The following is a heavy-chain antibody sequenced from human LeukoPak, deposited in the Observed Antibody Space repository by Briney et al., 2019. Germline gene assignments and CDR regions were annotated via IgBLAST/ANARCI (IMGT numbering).Heavy chain of an antibody. CDR1: GFTFSSYA. D-gene: IGHD3-10*01. CDR3: AKDSLPGSYYNPYFDY. J-gene: IGHJ4*02. V-gene: IGHV3-23*01. Sequence: GGSLRLSCAASGFTFSSYAMSWVRQAPGKGLEWVSAISGSGGSTYCADSVKGRFTISRDNSKNTLYLQMNSLRAEDTAVYYCAKDSLPGSYYNPYFDYWGQGTLVTVSS. CDR2: ISGSGGST.